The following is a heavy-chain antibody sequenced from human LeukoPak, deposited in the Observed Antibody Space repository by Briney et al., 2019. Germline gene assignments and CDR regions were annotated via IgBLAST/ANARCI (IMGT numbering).Heavy chain of an antibody. CDR3: ARHYYERSDCYSFDY. V-gene: IGHV4-59*08. CDR1: GGSISGYY. CDR2: IYSSGST. Sequence: PSETLSLTCTVSGGSISGYYWSWIRQPPGKGLEWIGYIYSSGSTNYNPSLKSRVIMSIGTSENQFSLKLSSVTAADTALYYCARHYYERSDCYSFDYWGQGTLVTVSS. D-gene: IGHD2-21*01. J-gene: IGHJ4*02.